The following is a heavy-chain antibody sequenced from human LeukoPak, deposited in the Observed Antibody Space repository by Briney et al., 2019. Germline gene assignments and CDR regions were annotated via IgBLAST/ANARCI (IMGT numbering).Heavy chain of an antibody. Sequence: GGSLRLSCAASGFTFSSHAMSWVRWAPGKGLEWVSGLIENGATTYYADSVKGRFTISRDNSRNTMYLQMNSLRVEDTAVYYCVKDYQVGNSPAFGDYWGQGTLVTISS. CDR3: VKDYQVGNSPAFGDY. V-gene: IGHV3-23*01. CDR1: GFTFSSHA. J-gene: IGHJ4*02. D-gene: IGHD1-26*01. CDR2: LIENGATT.